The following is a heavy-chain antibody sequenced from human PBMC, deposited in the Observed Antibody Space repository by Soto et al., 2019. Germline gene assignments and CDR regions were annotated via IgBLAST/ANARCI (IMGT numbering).Heavy chain of an antibody. CDR2: IYYSGST. D-gene: IGHD7-27*01. J-gene: IGHJ3*02. V-gene: IGHV4-59*01. Sequence: SETLSLTCTVSGGSISSYYWSWIRQPPGKGLEWIGYIYYSGSTNYNPSLKSRVTISVDTSKNQFSLKLSSVTAADTAVYYCARVITGDSADDAFDIWGQGTMVTVSS. CDR3: ARVITGDSADDAFDI. CDR1: GGSISSYY.